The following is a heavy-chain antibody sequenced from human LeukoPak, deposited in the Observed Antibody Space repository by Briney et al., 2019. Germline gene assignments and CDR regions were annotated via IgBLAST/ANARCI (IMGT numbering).Heavy chain of an antibody. CDR2: INHSGST. CDR1: GGSFSGYY. V-gene: IGHV4-34*01. D-gene: IGHD3-3*01. CDR3: ARGRTLITIFGVVNPYYFDY. Sequence: SETLSLTCAVYGGSFSGYYWSWIRQPPGKGLEWIGEINHSGSTNYNPSLKSRVTISVDTSKNQFSLKLSSVTAADTAVYYCARGRTLITIFGVVNPYYFDYWGQGTLVTASS. J-gene: IGHJ4*02.